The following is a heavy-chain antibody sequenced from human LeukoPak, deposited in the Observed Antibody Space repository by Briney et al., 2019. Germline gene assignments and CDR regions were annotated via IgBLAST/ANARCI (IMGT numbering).Heavy chain of an antibody. V-gene: IGHV1-69*13. CDR3: ARGTSSDWFDP. D-gene: IGHD1-1*01. J-gene: IGHJ5*02. CDR2: IIPIFGTA. CDR1: GGAFSSYT. Sequence: ASVKVSCKASGGAFSSYTISWVRQAPGQGLEWMGGIIPIFGTANYAQKFQGRVTITADESTSTAYMELSSLRSEDTAVYYCARGTSSDWFDPWGQGTLVTVSP.